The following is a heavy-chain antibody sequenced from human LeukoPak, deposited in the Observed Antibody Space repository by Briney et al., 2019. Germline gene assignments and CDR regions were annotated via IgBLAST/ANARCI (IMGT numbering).Heavy chain of an antibody. V-gene: IGHV1-69*13. CDR2: IIPILSTT. Sequence: RASVKVSCKTSGGTLSSYAISWMRQAPGQGLEWMGGIIPILSTTTYAQEFQGRVTITADESTSTAYMELSSLRSEDTAVYYCARVQPHRIHYDNSDYPTRNDYWGQGTLVTVSS. J-gene: IGHJ4*02. CDR3: ARVQPHRIHYDNSDYPTRNDY. CDR1: GGTLSSYA. D-gene: IGHD3-22*01.